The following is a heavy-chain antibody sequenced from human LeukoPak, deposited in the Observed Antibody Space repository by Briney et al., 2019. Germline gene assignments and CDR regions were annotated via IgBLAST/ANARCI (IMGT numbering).Heavy chain of an antibody. V-gene: IGHV4-61*02. CDR1: GGSISSGSYY. D-gene: IGHD2-21*02. CDR3: ARDSSLPYCGGDCYPDY. CDR2: MYTSGST. J-gene: IGHJ4*02. Sequence: SETLSLTCTVSGGSISSGSYYWSWIRQPAGTGLEWIGRMYTSGSTNYNPSFESRVTISADTSKNQFSLKLSSVTAADTAVYYRARDSSLPYCGGDCYPDYWGRGTLVTVSA.